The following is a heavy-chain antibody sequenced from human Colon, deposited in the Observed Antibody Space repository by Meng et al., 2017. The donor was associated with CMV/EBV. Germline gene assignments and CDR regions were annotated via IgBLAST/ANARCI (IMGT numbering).Heavy chain of an antibody. Sequence: GESLKISCAASGFMFNTYIMSWVRQAPGKGLEWVSSISGSGGSTYYEDSVRGRFLISRDNSKNTVYPQMNSLRADDTALYYCAKDLGSALHGGYAYGPRWFDPWGQGTLVTVSS. CDR3: AKDLGSALHGGYAYGPRWFDP. V-gene: IGHV3-23*01. CDR1: GFMFNTYI. J-gene: IGHJ5*02. CDR2: ISGSGGST. D-gene: IGHD5-18*01.